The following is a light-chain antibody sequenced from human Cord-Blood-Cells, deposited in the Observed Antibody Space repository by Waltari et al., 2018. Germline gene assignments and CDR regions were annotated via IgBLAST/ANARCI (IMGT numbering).Light chain of an antibody. Sequence: QSALTQPASVSGSPGQSITIPCTGTSRDVGSYNLVSWYQQHPGKAPKLMIYEGSKRPSGVSNRFSGSKSGNTASLTISGLQAEDEADYYCCSYAGSNYVFGTGTKVTVL. J-gene: IGLJ1*01. CDR2: EGS. V-gene: IGLV2-23*01. CDR1: SRDVGSYNL. CDR3: CSYAGSNYV.